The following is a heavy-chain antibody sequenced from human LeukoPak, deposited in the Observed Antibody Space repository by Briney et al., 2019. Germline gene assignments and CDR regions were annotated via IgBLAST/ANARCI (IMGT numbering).Heavy chain of an antibody. V-gene: IGHV3-23*01. J-gene: IGHJ4*02. D-gene: IGHD6-13*01. CDR1: GFTFSSYA. CDR3: AKGLSGIAAAGGDY. Sequence: GGSLRLSCAASGFTFSSYAMSWVRQAPGKGLEWVPAISGSGGSTYYADSVKGRFTISRDNSKNTLYLQMNSLRAEDTAVYYCAKGLSGIAAAGGDYWGQGTLVTVSS. CDR2: ISGSGGST.